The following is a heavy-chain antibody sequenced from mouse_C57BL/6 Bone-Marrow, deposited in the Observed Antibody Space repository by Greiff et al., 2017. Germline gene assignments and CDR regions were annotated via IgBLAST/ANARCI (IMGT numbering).Heavy chain of an antibody. Sequence: VQLQQSGPELVKPGASVKISCKASGYAFSSSWMNWVKQRPGKGLEWIGRIYPGDGDTNYNGKFKGKATLTADKSSSTAYMQLSSLTSEDSAVYFCARRAPLTTVVAKDYWGQGTTLTVSS. V-gene: IGHV1-82*01. J-gene: IGHJ2*01. CDR3: ARRAPLTTVVAKDY. D-gene: IGHD1-1*01. CDR2: IYPGDGDT. CDR1: GYAFSSSW.